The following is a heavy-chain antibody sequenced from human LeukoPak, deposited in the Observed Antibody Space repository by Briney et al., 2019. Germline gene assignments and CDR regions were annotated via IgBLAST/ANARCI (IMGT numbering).Heavy chain of an antibody. Sequence: PGGSLRLSCAASGFTFSDYYMSWIRQAPGKGLEWVSTISGSGDRTYYADSVKGRFTISRDNSMNTLYLQMTSLRVEDTAVYYCANWIEGRHEKFDYWGQGTLVTVSS. CDR3: ANWIEGRHEKFDY. J-gene: IGHJ4*02. CDR2: ISGSGDRT. D-gene: IGHD1-1*01. V-gene: IGHV3-23*01. CDR1: GFTFSDYY.